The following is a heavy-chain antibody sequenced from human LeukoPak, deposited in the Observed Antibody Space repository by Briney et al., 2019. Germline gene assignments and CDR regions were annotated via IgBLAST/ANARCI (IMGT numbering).Heavy chain of an antibody. CDR1: GGSISSGGYY. CDR3: ARSPTTIGATNWFDP. V-gene: IGHV4-31*03. Sequence: SQTLSLTCTVSGGSISSGGYYWSWIRQHPGKGLEWIGYIYYSGSTYCNPSLKSRVTISVDTSKNQFSLKLSSVTAADTAVYYCARSPTTIGATNWFDPWGQGTLVTVSS. D-gene: IGHD5-12*01. J-gene: IGHJ5*02. CDR2: IYYSGST.